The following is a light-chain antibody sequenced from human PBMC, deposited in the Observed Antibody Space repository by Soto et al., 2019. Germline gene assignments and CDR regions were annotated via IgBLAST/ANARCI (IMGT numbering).Light chain of an antibody. CDR3: QQYGTSVGT. CDR2: AAS. CDR1: QSVRSY. J-gene: IGKJ1*01. Sequence: ETVMTQSPATLSVSPGERVTLSCRASQSVRSYLAWYQQNPGQAPRLLIYAASARATGIPDRFSGSGSGTDFTLTISGLEPEDCAVYYCQQYGTSVGTFGQGTKVDIK. V-gene: IGKV3-15*01.